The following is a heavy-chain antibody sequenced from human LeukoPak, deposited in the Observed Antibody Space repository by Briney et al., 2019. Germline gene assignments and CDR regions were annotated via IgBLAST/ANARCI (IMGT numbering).Heavy chain of an antibody. Sequence: GESLKISCKGSGYSFTSYWISWVRRMPGKGLEWMGRIDPSDSYSNYGPSFQGHVTISADRSISTAYLQWRSLKASDTAMYYCARQLDYYDKRDYWGQGTLVTVAS. CDR3: ARQLDYYDKRDY. V-gene: IGHV5-10-1*01. D-gene: IGHD3-22*01. CDR2: IDPSDSYS. CDR1: GYSFTSYW. J-gene: IGHJ4*02.